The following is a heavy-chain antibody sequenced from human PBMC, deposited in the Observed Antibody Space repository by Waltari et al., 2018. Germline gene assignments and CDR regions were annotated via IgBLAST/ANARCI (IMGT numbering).Heavy chain of an antibody. Sequence: QVQLVQSGAAVKKPGASVKVSCKASGYTFTSYAMHWVRQAPGQRLEWMGWINAGNGNTKYSQKFQGRVTITRDTSASTAYMELSSLRSEDTAVYYCARDLPYSSSWLPLGYWGQGTLVTVSS. J-gene: IGHJ4*02. CDR1: GYTFTSYA. CDR3: ARDLPYSSSWLPLGY. D-gene: IGHD6-13*01. CDR2: INAGNGNT. V-gene: IGHV1-3*01.